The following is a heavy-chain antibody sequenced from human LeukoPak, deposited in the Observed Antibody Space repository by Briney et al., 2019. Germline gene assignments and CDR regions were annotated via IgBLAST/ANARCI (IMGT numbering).Heavy chain of an antibody. D-gene: IGHD3-3*01. J-gene: IGHJ4*02. CDR1: GYTFTGYY. V-gene: IGHV1-2*02. CDR2: INPNSGGT. Sequence: ASVKVSCKASGYTFTGYYMHWVRQAPGQGLEWMGWINPNSGGTNYAQKFQGRVTMTRDTSISTAYTELSRLRSDDTAVYYCARDRIYDFWSGYYTGALDYWGQGTLVTVSS. CDR3: ARDRIYDFWSGYYTGALDY.